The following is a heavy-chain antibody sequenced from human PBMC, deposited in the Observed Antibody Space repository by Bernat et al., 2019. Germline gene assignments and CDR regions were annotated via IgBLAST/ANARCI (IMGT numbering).Heavy chain of an antibody. Sequence: QVQLVQSGAEVKKPGVSVKVSCKVSGYTLTELSMHWVRQAPGKGLEWMGGFDPEDGETIYAQKFQGRVTMTEDTSTDTAYMELSSLRSEDTAVYYCATDLTPRGDAGEKGVLDYWGQGTLVTVSS. D-gene: IGHD7-27*01. V-gene: IGHV1-24*01. CDR1: GYTLTELS. CDR2: FDPEDGET. CDR3: ATDLTPRGDAGEKGVLDY. J-gene: IGHJ4*02.